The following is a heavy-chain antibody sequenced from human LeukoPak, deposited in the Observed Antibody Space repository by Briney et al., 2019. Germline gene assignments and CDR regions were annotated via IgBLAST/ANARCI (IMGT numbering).Heavy chain of an antibody. J-gene: IGHJ4*02. D-gene: IGHD1-26*01. CDR1: GASNNSFY. Sequence: PSETLSLTCIVSGASNNSFYWSWIRQPPGKGLEWIGEINHSGSTNYNPSLKSRVTISVDTSKNQFSLKLSSVTAADTAVYYCARGRIVGATPLYFDYWGQGTLVTVSS. CDR3: ARGRIVGATPLYFDY. V-gene: IGHV4-34*01. CDR2: INHSGST.